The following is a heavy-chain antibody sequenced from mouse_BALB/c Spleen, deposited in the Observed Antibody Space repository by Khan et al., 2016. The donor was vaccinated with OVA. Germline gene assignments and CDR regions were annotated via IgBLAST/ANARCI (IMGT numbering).Heavy chain of an antibody. V-gene: IGHV3-2*02. CDR1: GYSITSDYA. Sequence: VQLKESGPGLVKPSQSLSLTCTVTGYSITSDYAWNWIRQFPGNKLEWMGFISYSRNTNYNPSLKSRISITRDTSKNQFFLQLNSVTTEDTARYYCARVYGGDFDYWGQGTTLTVSS. CDR3: ARVYGGDFDY. CDR2: ISYSRNT. J-gene: IGHJ2*01. D-gene: IGHD1-1*01.